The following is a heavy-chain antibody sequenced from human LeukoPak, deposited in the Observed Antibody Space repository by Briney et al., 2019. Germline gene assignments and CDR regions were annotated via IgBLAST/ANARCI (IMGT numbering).Heavy chain of an antibody. CDR1: GGTFSSYA. V-gene: IGHV1-69*06. CDR3: ARGRGELLYYGMDV. J-gene: IGHJ6*02. Sequence: ASVKVSCKASGGTFSSYAISWVRQAPGQGLEWMGGIIPIFGTANYAQKFQGRVAITADKSTSTAYMELSSLRSEDTAVYYCARGRGELLYYGMDVWGQGTTVTVSS. CDR2: IIPIFGTA. D-gene: IGHD1-26*01.